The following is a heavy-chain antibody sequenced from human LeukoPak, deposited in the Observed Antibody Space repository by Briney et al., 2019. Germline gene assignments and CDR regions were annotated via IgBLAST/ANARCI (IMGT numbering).Heavy chain of an antibody. CDR1: GFTFDDYT. V-gene: IGHV3-43*01. J-gene: IGHJ2*01. CDR3: ARDNEAWYFDL. Sequence: GGSLRLSCAASGFTFDDYTMHWVRQAPGKGLEWVSLISWDGSSRYYADSVKGRFTISRDNSKNSLYLQMNSLRTEDTALYYCARDNEAWYFDLWGRGAPVTVSS. CDR2: ISWDGSSR.